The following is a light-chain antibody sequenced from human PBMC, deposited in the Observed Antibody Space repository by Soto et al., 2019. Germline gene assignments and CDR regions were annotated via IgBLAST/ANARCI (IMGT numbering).Light chain of an antibody. CDR2: EVS. Sequence: QSALTQPASVSGSPGQSITISCTGTSSDVGAYKYVSWYQQHPGKAPKLMIYEVSNRPSGVSNRFSGSKSGDTASLTISGLQAVDEAHYYCSSFTSSSTWVFGGGTKLTVL. V-gene: IGLV2-14*01. CDR3: SSFTSSSTWV. CDR1: SSDVGAYKY. J-gene: IGLJ3*02.